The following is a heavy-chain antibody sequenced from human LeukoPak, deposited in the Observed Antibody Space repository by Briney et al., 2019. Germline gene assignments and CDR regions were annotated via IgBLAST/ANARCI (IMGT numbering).Heavy chain of an antibody. D-gene: IGHD3-3*01. CDR2: ISGSGGST. CDR3: AKDQGGYYDFWSGYYTVGEYYYYYYGMDV. J-gene: IGHJ6*02. CDR1: GFTFSSYA. Sequence: PGGSLRLSCAASGFTFSSYAMSWVRQAPGKGLEWVSAISGSGGSTYYADSVKGRFTISRDNSKNTLYLQMNSLRAEDTAVYYCAKDQGGYYDFWSGYYTVGEYYYYYYGMDVWGQGTTVTVSS. V-gene: IGHV3-23*01.